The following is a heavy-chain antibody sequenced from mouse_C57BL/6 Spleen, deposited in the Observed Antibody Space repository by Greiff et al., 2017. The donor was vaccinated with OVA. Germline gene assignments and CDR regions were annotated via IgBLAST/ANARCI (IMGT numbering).Heavy chain of an antibody. J-gene: IGHJ3*01. CDR3: AREGGMDYDYASWFAY. V-gene: IGHV1-39*01. CDR2: INPNYGTT. D-gene: IGHD2-4*01. Sequence: VQLQQSGPELEKPGASVKISCKASGYSFTDYNMNWVKQSNGKSLEWIGVINPNYGTTSYNQKFKGKATLTVDQSSSTAYMQLNSLTSEDSAVYYCAREGGMDYDYASWFAYWGQGTLVTVSA. CDR1: GYSFTDYN.